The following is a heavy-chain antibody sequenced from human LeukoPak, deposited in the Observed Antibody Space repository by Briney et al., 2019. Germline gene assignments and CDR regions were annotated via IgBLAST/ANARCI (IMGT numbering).Heavy chain of an antibody. D-gene: IGHD6-19*01. CDR2: IYYSGST. CDR3: ARVTAEVAGIWFDP. Sequence: PSETLSLTCTVSGGSISSSSYYWGWIRQPPGKGLEWIGSIYYSGSTYYNPSLKSRVTISVDTSKNQFSLKLSSVTAADTAVYYCARVTAEVAGIWFDPWGRGTLVTVSS. J-gene: IGHJ5*02. V-gene: IGHV4-39*07. CDR1: GGSISSSSYY.